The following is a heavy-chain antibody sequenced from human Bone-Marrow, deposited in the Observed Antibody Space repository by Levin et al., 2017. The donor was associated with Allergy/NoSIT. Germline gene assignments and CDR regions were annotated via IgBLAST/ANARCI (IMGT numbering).Heavy chain of an antibody. CDR3: ASVSSIAAPGGCGAFEI. CDR1: GFTFSSYW. CDR2: IKQDGSEK. J-gene: IGHJ3*02. V-gene: IGHV3-7*01. D-gene: IGHD6-6*01. Sequence: PGESLKISCAASGFTFSSYWMSWVRQAPGKGLEWVANIKQDGSEKYYVDSVKGRFPISRDNAKNSLYLQMNSLRAEDTAVYYCASVSSIAAPGGCGAFEIWGQGTMVTVSS.